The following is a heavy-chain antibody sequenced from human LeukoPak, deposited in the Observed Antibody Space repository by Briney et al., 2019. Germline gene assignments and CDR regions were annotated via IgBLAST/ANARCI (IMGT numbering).Heavy chain of an antibody. CDR1: GGSFSGYY. V-gene: IGHV4-34*01. J-gene: IGHJ4*02. Sequence: SESLSLTCAVYGGSFSGYYWSWIRQPPGKGLEWIGEINHSGSTNYNPSLKSRVTISVDTSKNQFSLKLSSVTAADTAVYYCARGKWLRSSFDYWGQGTLVTVSS. D-gene: IGHD5-12*01. CDR3: ARGKWLRSSFDY. CDR2: INHSGST.